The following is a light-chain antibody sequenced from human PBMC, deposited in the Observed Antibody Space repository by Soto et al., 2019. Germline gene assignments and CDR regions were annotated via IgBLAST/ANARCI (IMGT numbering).Light chain of an antibody. CDR1: QSLRRSS. CDR3: QQYNNWPRAT. CDR2: GVS. J-gene: IGKJ4*01. V-gene: IGKV3-15*01. Sequence: PGTLSWSPGQRSTLSFRASQSLRRSSLAWYQQKPGQAPRLLIYGVSSRATGFPARFSGSGSGTEFNLTISSLQSEDFGVYYCQQYNNWPRATFGGGTKVDI.